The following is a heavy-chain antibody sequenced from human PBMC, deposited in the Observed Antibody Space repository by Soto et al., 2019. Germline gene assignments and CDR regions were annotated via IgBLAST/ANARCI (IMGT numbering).Heavy chain of an antibody. J-gene: IGHJ3*02. CDR1: GFTFSSYW. Sequence: GGSLRLSCAASGFTFSSYWMHWVRQAPGKGLVWVSRINSDGSSTSYADSVKGRFTISRDNAKNTLYLQMNSLRAEDTAVYYCARDRDSSSWFPTDAFDIWGQGTMVTVSS. D-gene: IGHD6-13*01. CDR2: INSDGSST. V-gene: IGHV3-74*01. CDR3: ARDRDSSSWFPTDAFDI.